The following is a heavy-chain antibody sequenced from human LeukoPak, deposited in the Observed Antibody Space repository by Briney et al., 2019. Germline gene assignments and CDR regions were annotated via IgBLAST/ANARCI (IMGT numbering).Heavy chain of an antibody. CDR3: ATDIKSSGYYYY. V-gene: IGHV1-24*01. CDR2: FDPEDGET. CDR1: GYTLTELS. J-gene: IGHJ4*02. Sequence: ASVKVSCKVSGYTLTELSMHWVRQAPGKGLEWMGGFDPEDGETIYAQKFQGRVTMTEDTSTDTAYLELSSLRSEDTAVYYCATDIKSSGYYYYWGQGTLVTVSS. D-gene: IGHD3-22*01.